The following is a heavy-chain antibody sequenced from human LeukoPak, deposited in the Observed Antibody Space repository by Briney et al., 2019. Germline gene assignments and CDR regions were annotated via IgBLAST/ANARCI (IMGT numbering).Heavy chain of an antibody. D-gene: IGHD6-13*01. J-gene: IGHJ5*02. CDR3: ARATDDQLVRTSDKRGWFDP. CDR1: GGSFSGYY. V-gene: IGHV4-34*01. CDR2: INHSGST. Sequence: SETLSLTCAVYGGSFSGYYWSWIRQPPGKGLEWIGEINHSGSTNYNPSLKSRVTISVDTSKNQFSLKLSSVTAADTAVYYCARATDDQLVRTSDKRGWFDPWGQGTLVTVSS.